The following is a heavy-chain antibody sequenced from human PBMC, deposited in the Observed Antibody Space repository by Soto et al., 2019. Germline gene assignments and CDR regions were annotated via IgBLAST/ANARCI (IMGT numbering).Heavy chain of an antibody. Sequence: PGGSLRLSCAASGFTFSSYWMSWVRQAPGKWLEWVANIKQDGSEKYYVDSVKGRFTISRDNAKNSLYLQMNSLRASDTAMYYCARQIYDSDTGPNFQYYFDSWGQGTPVNVSS. J-gene: IGHJ4*02. CDR2: IKQDGSEK. D-gene: IGHD3-22*01. V-gene: IGHV3-7*03. CDR3: ARQIYDSDTGPNFQYYFDS. CDR1: GFTFSSYW.